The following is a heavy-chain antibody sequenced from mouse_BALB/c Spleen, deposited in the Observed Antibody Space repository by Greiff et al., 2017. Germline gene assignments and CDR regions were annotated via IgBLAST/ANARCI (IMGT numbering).Heavy chain of an antibody. V-gene: IGHV1-18*01. J-gene: IGHJ4*01. D-gene: IGHD2-2*01. CDR1: GYSFTGYT. Sequence: VQLKQSGPELVKPGASMKISCKASGYSFTGYTMNWVKQSHGKNLEWIGLINPYNGGTSYNQKFKGKATLTVDKSSSTAYMELLSLTSEDSAVYYCARGYEDGLYAMDYWGQGTSVTVSS. CDR2: INPYNGGT. CDR3: ARGYEDGLYAMDY.